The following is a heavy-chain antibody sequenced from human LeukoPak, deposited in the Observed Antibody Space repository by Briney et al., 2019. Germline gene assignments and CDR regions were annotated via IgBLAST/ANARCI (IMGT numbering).Heavy chain of an antibody. J-gene: IGHJ6*03. CDR3: ARDQYCSSTSCYYYYMDV. CDR2: IFSSGST. CDR1: TGSISSYY. D-gene: IGHD2-2*01. Sequence: SETLSLTCTVATGSISSYYWSWIRQPPGRGLEWIGYIFSSGSTTNNPSLRGRVTISVNTSKNQYSLKLSSVTTADTAVYYCARDQYCSSTSCYYYYMDVWGKGTTVTVS. V-gene: IGHV4-59*01.